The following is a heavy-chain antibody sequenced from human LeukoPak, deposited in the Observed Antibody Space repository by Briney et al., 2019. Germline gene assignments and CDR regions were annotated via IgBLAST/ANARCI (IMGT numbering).Heavy chain of an antibody. CDR3: AKPRIVGTTPTDY. Sequence: ASVKVSCKASGYTFTSYDINWVRQATGQGLEWMGWMNPNSGNTGYAQKFQGRVTITRNTSISTAYMELSSLRSEDTAVYYCAKPRIVGTTPTDYWGQGTLVTVSS. CDR2: MNPNSGNT. J-gene: IGHJ4*02. CDR1: GYTFTSYD. V-gene: IGHV1-8*03. D-gene: IGHD1-26*01.